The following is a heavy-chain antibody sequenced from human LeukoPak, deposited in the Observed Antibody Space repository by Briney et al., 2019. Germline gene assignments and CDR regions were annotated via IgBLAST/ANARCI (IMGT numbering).Heavy chain of an antibody. D-gene: IGHD2-2*01. CDR3: ARDGYCSSTSCPPFDY. Sequence: SETLSLTCAVYGGSFSGYYWSWIRQPPGKGLEWIGEINHSGSTNYNPSLKSRVTISVDTSKYQFSLKLSSVTAADTAVYYCARDGYCSSTSCPPFDYWGQGTLVTVSS. V-gene: IGHV4-34*01. J-gene: IGHJ4*02. CDR1: GGSFSGYY. CDR2: INHSGST.